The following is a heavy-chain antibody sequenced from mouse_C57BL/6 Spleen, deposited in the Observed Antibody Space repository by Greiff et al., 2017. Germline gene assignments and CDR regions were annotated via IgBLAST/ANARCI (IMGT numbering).Heavy chain of an antibody. CDR1: GFSLTSYG. V-gene: IGHV2-6*01. CDR3: ASSPTGTPFAY. J-gene: IGHJ3*01. D-gene: IGHD4-1*02. CDR2: IWGVGST. Sequence: QVQLQQSGPGLVAPSQSLSITCTVSGFSLTSYGVDWVRQSPGKGLEWLGVIWGVGSTNYNSALKSRLSISKDNSKSQVFLKMNSLQTDDTAMYCCASSPTGTPFAYWGQGTLVTVSA.